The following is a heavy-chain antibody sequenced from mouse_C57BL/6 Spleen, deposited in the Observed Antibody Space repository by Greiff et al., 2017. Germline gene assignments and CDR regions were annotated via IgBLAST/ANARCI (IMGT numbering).Heavy chain of an antibody. CDR1: GYSITSGYY. J-gene: IGHJ2*01. V-gene: IGHV3-6*01. D-gene: IGHD2-4*01. Sequence: EVQLVESGPGLVKPSQSLSLTCSVTGYSITSGYYWNWIRQFPGNKLEWMGYISYDGSNNYNPSLKNRISITRDTSKNQFFLKLNSVTTEDTATYYCARGDYDVSFDYWGQGTTLTVSS. CDR2: ISYDGSN. CDR3: ARGDYDVSFDY.